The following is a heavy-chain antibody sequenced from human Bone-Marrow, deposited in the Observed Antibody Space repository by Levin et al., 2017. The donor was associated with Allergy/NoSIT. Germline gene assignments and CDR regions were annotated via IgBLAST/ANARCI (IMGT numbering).Heavy chain of an antibody. Sequence: ASVKVSCKASGGAFSSYEITWVRQAPGQGLQWMGGIIPIFGTPTYAQNFQGRVTITADESRSTAYMELTSLRSDDTAVYYCARGPDYYNGDRFFYYGMDVWGQGTTVTVSS. D-gene: IGHD3-10*01. CDR3: ARGPDYYNGDRFFYYGMDV. CDR1: GGAFSSYE. V-gene: IGHV1-69*13. CDR2: IIPIFGTP. J-gene: IGHJ6*02.